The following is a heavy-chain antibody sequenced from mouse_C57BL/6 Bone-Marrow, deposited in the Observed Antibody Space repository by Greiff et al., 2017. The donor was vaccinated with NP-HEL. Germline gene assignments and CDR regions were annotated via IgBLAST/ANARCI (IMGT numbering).Heavy chain of an antibody. J-gene: IGHJ4*01. D-gene: IGHD2-3*01. CDR3: ARNYDGYQGGAMDY. CDR1: GYTFTDYY. V-gene: IGHV1-26*01. Sequence: EVQLQQSGPELVKPGASVKISCKASGYTFTDYYMNWVKQSHGKSLEWIGDINPNNGGTSYNQKFKGKATLTVDKSSSTAYMELRSLTSEDSAVYYCARNYDGYQGGAMDYWGQGTSVTVSS. CDR2: INPNNGGT.